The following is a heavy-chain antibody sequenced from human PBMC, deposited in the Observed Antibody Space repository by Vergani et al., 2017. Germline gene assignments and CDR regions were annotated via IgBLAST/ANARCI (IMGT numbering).Heavy chain of an antibody. V-gene: IGHV4-59*12. CDR2: IYYSGST. CDR1: GGSISSYY. D-gene: IGHD6-6*01. J-gene: IGHJ4*02. Sequence: QVQLQESGPGLVKPSETLSLTCTVSGGSISSYYWSWIRQPTGKGLEWIGYIYYSGSTNYNPSLKSRVTISVDRSKNQFSLKLSSVTAADTAVYYCARDSSSDKSFDYWGQGTLVTVSS. CDR3: ARDSSSDKSFDY.